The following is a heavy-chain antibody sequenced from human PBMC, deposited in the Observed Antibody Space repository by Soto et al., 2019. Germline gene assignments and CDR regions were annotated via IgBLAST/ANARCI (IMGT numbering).Heavy chain of an antibody. J-gene: IGHJ4*02. D-gene: IGHD5-12*01. CDR3: AKDPDIVATIRGSFDY. CDR2: ISGSGGST. Sequence: GGSLRLSCAASGFTFSSYAVSWVRQAPGKGLEWVSAISGSGGSTYYADSVKGRFTISRDNSKNTLYLQMNSLRAEDTAVYYCAKDPDIVATIRGSFDYWGQGTLVTVSS. CDR1: GFTFSSYA. V-gene: IGHV3-23*01.